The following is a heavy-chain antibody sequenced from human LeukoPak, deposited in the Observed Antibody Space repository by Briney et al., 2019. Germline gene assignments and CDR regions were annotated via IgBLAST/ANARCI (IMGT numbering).Heavy chain of an antibody. CDR2: INHSGST. D-gene: IGHD4-17*01. V-gene: IGHV4-34*01. CDR3: ASLSVTRRIDY. J-gene: IGHJ4*02. Sequence: PSETLSLTCTVYGGSFSGYYWSWIRQPPGKGLEWIGEINHSGSTNYNPSLKSRVTISVDTSKNQFSLKLSSVTAADTAVYYCASLSVTRRIDYWGRGTLVTVSS. CDR1: GGSFSGYY.